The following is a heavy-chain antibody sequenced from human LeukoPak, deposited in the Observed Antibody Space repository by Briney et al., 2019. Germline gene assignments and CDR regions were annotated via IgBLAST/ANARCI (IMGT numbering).Heavy chain of an antibody. Sequence: PGGSLRLSCVASGFTFSAYWMNWVRQAPGKGPVWVSAIKSDGSFTRYADSVKGRLTISRDNAKNTLYLQLNNLRDEDTAVYFCVRETGYYFASWGQGNLVAVSS. CDR1: GFTFSAYW. CDR2: IKSDGSFT. D-gene: IGHD2-15*01. J-gene: IGHJ4*02. CDR3: VRETGYYFAS. V-gene: IGHV3-74*01.